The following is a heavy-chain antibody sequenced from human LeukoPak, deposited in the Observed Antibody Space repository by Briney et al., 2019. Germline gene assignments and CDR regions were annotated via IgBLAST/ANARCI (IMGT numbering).Heavy chain of an antibody. V-gene: IGHV4-39*07. D-gene: IGHD6-13*01. CDR2: INHSGST. J-gene: IGHJ4*02. CDR1: GGSISSSSYY. CDR3: ARGGSSSWYRLFDY. Sequence: SETLSLTCTVSGGSISSSSYYWGWIRQPPGKGLEWIGEINHSGSTNYNPSLKSRVTISVDTSKNQFSLKLSSVTAADTAVYYCARGGSSSWYRLFDYWGQGTLVTVSS.